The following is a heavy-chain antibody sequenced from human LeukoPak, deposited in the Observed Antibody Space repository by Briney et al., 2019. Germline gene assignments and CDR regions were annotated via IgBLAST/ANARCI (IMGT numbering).Heavy chain of an antibody. CDR3: ARDTAEPGASSFDY. D-gene: IGHD1-14*01. V-gene: IGHV3-48*01. CDR2: ISSSSSTI. Sequence: GGSLRLSCAASGFTLSSYSMNWVRQAPGKGLEWVSYISSSSSTIYYADSVKGRFTISRDNAKNSLYLQMNSLRAEDTAVYYCARDTAEPGASSFDYWGQGTLVTVSS. J-gene: IGHJ4*02. CDR1: GFTLSSYS.